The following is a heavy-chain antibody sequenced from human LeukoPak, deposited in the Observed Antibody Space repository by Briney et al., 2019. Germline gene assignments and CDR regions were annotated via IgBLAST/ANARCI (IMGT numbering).Heavy chain of an antibody. Sequence: GGSLRLSCAASGFTFSSYAMSWVRQAPGKGLEWVSAISGSGGSTYYADSVKGRFTISRDNSKNTLYLQMNSLRAEDTAVYYCAKGNYIVVVPAAMNYWGQGTLVTVSS. J-gene: IGHJ4*02. CDR2: ISGSGGST. V-gene: IGHV3-23*01. CDR3: AKGNYIVVVPAAMNY. D-gene: IGHD2-2*01. CDR1: GFTFSSYA.